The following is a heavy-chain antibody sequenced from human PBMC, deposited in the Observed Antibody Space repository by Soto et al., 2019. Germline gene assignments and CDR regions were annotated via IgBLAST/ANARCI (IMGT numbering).Heavy chain of an antibody. V-gene: IGHV1-8*01. CDR1: GYTFTNYD. D-gene: IGHD3-10*01. CDR2: MNPYNGNT. Sequence: QVQLVQSGAEVKKPGASVKVSCRTSGYTFTNYDINWVRQAPGQGLECMGWMNPYNGNTGYAQNFQGRVTMTRNTSISTAYMELSSLTSEDTAVYYCARGPGDLGYLDYWGQGALVTVSS. CDR3: ARGPGDLGYLDY. J-gene: IGHJ4*02.